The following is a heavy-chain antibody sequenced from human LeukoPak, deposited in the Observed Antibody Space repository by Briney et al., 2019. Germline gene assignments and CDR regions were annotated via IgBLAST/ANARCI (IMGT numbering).Heavy chain of an antibody. CDR1: GFTFSSYW. CDR2: IKQDGSEK. Sequence: GGSLRLSCAASGFTFSSYWMSWVRQAPGKGLEWVANIKQDGSEKYYVDSVKGRFTISRDNAKNSLYLQMNSLRAEDTAVYYCARALGYYYDSSGPRDIYYFDYWGQGTLVTVSS. J-gene: IGHJ4*02. D-gene: IGHD3-22*01. CDR3: ARALGYYYDSSGPRDIYYFDY. V-gene: IGHV3-7*04.